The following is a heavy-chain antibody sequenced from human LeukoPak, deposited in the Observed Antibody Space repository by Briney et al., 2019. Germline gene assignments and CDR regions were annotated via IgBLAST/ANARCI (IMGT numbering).Heavy chain of an antibody. D-gene: IGHD2-21*01. J-gene: IGHJ4*02. CDR2: IYHSGDT. CDR3: ARHIPYGSFDY. CDR1: GGSISTFY. Sequence: SETLSLTCTVSGGSISTFYWNWIRQPPGKGLEWIGYIYHSGDTRYNPSLKSRVTISVDTSKNQFSLKLSSVTAADTAVYYCARHIPYGSFDYWGQGTLVTVSS. V-gene: IGHV4-59*08.